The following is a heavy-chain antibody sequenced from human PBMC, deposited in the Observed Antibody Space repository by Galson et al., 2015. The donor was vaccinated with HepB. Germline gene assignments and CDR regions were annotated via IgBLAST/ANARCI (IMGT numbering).Heavy chain of an antibody. CDR1: GGTFSSYT. J-gene: IGHJ4*02. D-gene: IGHD6-19*01. Sequence: SVKVSCKASGGTFSSYTISWVRQAPGQGLEWMGRIIPILGIANYAQKFQGRVTITADKSTSAAYMELSSLRSEDTAVYYCARGPRDLRQWLVWGYFDYWGQGTLVTVSS. CDR2: IIPILGIA. V-gene: IGHV1-69*02. CDR3: ARGPRDLRQWLVWGYFDY.